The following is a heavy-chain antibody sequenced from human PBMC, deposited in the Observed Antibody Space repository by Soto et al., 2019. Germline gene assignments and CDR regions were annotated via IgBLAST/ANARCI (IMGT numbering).Heavy chain of an antibody. CDR2: IFHGGST. Sequence: QVQLQESGPGLVKPSGTLSLTCAVSGGSIRSNNWWSWVRQPPGKGLEWIGEIFHGGSTYYNPSLKTRVTISVDKSKSQFSLKLSSVPAAETAVYYCPRVYSGSYSDCWGQGTLVTVSS. V-gene: IGHV4-4*02. CDR3: PRVYSGSYSDC. CDR1: GGSIRSNNW. J-gene: IGHJ4*02. D-gene: IGHD1-26*01.